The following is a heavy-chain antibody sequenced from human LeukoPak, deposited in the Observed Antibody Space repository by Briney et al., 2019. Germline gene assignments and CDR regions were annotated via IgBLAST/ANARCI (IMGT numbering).Heavy chain of an antibody. Sequence: GGSLRLSCAASGFTFSSYGMHWVRQAPGKGLEWVAFIRYDGSNKYYADSVKGRFTISRDHSKNTLYLQMNSLRAEDTAVYYCANQGDFWSGYPIDYWGQGTLVTVSS. CDR2: IRYDGSNK. D-gene: IGHD3-3*01. CDR3: ANQGDFWSGYPIDY. J-gene: IGHJ4*02. V-gene: IGHV3-30*02. CDR1: GFTFSSYG.